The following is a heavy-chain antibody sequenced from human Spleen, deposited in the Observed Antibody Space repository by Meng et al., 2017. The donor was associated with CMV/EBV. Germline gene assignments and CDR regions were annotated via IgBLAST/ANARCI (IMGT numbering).Heavy chain of an antibody. Sequence: GGSLRLSCAASGFNFANYAMTWVRQAPGKGLEWVSTITPGVRTHYADSVKGRFTISRDISKDLLYLEMHSLRAEDTAVYYCAKDRGVGDRWGQGTLVTVSS. CDR1: GFNFANYA. J-gene: IGHJ4*02. CDR2: ITPGVRT. D-gene: IGHD3-10*01. V-gene: IGHV3-23*01. CDR3: AKDRGVGDR.